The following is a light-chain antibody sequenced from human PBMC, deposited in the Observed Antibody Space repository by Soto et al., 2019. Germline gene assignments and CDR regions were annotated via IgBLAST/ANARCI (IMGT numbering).Light chain of an antibody. CDR1: QSVSSTY. V-gene: IGKV3-20*01. CDR3: QQFGSSPRT. CDR2: GAS. J-gene: IGKJ1*01. Sequence: EIVLTQSPGTLSVSPGEGATLSCRASQSVSSTYLAWYQQKPGQAPRLLIYGASNRATGIPDRFSGSGSGTDFTLIISRLEPEDFAVYYCQQFGSSPRTFGQGTKVEIK.